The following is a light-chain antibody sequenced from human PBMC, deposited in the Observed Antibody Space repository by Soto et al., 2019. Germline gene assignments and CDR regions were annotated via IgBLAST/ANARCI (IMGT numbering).Light chain of an antibody. Sequence: NFMLTQPHSVSESPGKTVTISCTGSSGSIASNYVQWYQQRPGSAPTTVIYEDNQRPPGVPDRFSGSIDSSSNSASLTISGLKPEDGADYYCQSYDSSNVVFGGGTKLTVL. CDR1: SGSIASNY. V-gene: IGLV6-57*02. CDR3: QSYDSSNVV. J-gene: IGLJ2*01. CDR2: EDN.